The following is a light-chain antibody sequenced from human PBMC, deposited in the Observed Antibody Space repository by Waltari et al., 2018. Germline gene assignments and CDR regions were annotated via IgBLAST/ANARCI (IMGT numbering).Light chain of an antibody. CDR1: QSIITS. CDR2: AAS. V-gene: IGKV1-39*01. Sequence: DIQVTQSPSSLSASVGDRVTITCRTSQSIITSLNWYQQKPGKPPKLLIFAASALQSGVSSLFSGSGSQTDFTLTIRNLQPEDFATYYCQQSYRAPQTFGGGTKVDMK. CDR3: QQSYRAPQT. J-gene: IGKJ4*01.